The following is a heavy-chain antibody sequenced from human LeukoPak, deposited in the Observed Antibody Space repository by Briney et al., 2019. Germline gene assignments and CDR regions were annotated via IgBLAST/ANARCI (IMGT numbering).Heavy chain of an antibody. D-gene: IGHD3-22*01. V-gene: IGHV5-51*01. CDR2: IYPGDSDT. CDR1: GYSFTSYW. CDR3: ARRQPTMIVATGAFDI. J-gene: IGHJ3*02. Sequence: GESLKISCKGSGYSFTSYWIGWVRQMPGKGLEWMGIIYPGDSDTRYSPSFQGQVTISADKSISTAYLQWSSLKASDTAMYYCARRQPTMIVATGAFDIWGQGTMVTVSS.